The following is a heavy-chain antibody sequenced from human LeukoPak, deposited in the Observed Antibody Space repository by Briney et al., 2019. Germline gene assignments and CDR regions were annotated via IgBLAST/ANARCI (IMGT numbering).Heavy chain of an antibody. CDR1: GFIFSTHG. CDR3: VKDRHFYGAGTYYNLDY. J-gene: IGHJ4*02. CDR2: ISYDGSKK. Sequence: PGRSLRLSCAAPGFIFSTHGMHWVRQAPGKGLEWVSLISYDGSKKYYADSVKGRFTISRDNSKSTLYLRLNSLRAEDTAVYYCVKDRHFYGAGTYYNLDYWGQGTLVTVSS. V-gene: IGHV3-30*18. D-gene: IGHD3-10*01.